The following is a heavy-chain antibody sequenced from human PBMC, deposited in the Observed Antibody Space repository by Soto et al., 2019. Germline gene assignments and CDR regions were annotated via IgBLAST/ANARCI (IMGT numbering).Heavy chain of an antibody. CDR1: GYSFISYW. D-gene: IGHD6-6*01. CDR3: ARHALYSTSLYGMDV. J-gene: IGHJ6*02. Sequence: GESLKISCQGSGYSFISYWIGWVRQTPGKGLEWMGIIYPGDSDTRYSPSFQGQVTISADKSVSTAYLQWSSLKASDTAMYYCARHALYSTSLYGMDVWGQGTTVTVS. V-gene: IGHV5-51*01. CDR2: IYPGDSDT.